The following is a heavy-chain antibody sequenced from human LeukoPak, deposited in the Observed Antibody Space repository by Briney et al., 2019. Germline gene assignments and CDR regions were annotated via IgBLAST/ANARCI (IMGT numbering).Heavy chain of an antibody. CDR3: ARYAGQQLVFGWFDP. J-gene: IGHJ5*02. V-gene: IGHV3-7*01. CDR2: IKEDGSEK. D-gene: IGHD6-13*01. Sequence: AGGSLRLSCVASGFIFSSYWMSWVRQTPGKGLEWVANIKEDGSEKYYVDSVKGRFTISRDNAKNSLYLQMNSLRAEDTAVYYCARYAGQQLVFGWFDPWGQGTLVTVSS. CDR1: GFIFSSYW.